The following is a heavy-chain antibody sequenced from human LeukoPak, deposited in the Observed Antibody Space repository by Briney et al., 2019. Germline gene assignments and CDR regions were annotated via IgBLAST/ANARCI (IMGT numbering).Heavy chain of an antibody. V-gene: IGHV4-39*01. CDR3: SRRSAHATTGSDY. J-gene: IGHJ4*02. Sequence: PSETLSLTCTVSGGSVGSSTFYWGWIRQPPGKGLEWLASICYSGYFDDYLARSILLSRSKSTSTNHLYMQVRSVTAAATAVCDCSRRSAHATTGSDYWGQGTLVTVSS. CDR1: GGSVGSSTFY. CDR2: ICYSGYF. D-gene: IGHD1-1*01.